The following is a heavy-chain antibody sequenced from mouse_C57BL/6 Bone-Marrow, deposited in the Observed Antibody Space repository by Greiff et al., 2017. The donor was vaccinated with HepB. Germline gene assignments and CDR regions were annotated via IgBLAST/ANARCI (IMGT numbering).Heavy chain of an antibody. CDR2: ISNGGGST. Sequence: EVQRVESGGGLVQPGGSLKLSCAASGFTFSDYYMYWVRQTPEKRLEWVAYISNGGGSTYYPDTVKGRFTISRDNAKNTLYLQMSRLKSEDTAMYYCARRGGYGSVDYWGQGTTLTVSS. CDR1: GFTFSDYY. D-gene: IGHD1-1*01. J-gene: IGHJ2*01. V-gene: IGHV5-12*01. CDR3: ARRGGYGSVDY.